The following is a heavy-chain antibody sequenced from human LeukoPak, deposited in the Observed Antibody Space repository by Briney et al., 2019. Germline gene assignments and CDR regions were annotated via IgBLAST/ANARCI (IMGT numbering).Heavy chain of an antibody. Sequence: GGSLRLSCAASGFTFSSYAMHWVRQAPGKGLEYVSAISSNGGSTYYANSVKGRFTISRDNSKNTLYLQMGSLRAEDMAVYYCARHGHYDFWSGYSLDYWAREPWSPSPQ. CDR3: ARHGHYDFWSGYSLDY. V-gene: IGHV3-64*01. CDR1: GFTFSSYA. J-gene: IGHJ4*02. D-gene: IGHD3-3*01. CDR2: ISSNGGST.